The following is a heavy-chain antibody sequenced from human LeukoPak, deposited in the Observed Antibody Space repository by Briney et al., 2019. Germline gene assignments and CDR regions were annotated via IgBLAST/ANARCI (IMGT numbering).Heavy chain of an antibody. J-gene: IGHJ4*02. CDR2: ISAYNGNT. D-gene: IGHD3-9*01. Sequence: ASVKVSCKASGGTFSSYAISWVRQAPGQGLEWMGWISAYNGNTNYAQKLQGRVTMTTDTSTSTAYMELRSLRSDDTAVYYCARDYDILTGYLYYFDYWGQGTLVTVSS. V-gene: IGHV1-18*01. CDR3: ARDYDILTGYLYYFDY. CDR1: GGTFSSYA.